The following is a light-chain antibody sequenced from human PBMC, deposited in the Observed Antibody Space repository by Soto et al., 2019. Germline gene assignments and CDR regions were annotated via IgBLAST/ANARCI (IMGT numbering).Light chain of an antibody. CDR1: SSDVGGYNF. V-gene: IGLV2-14*03. CDR2: NVN. CDR3: SSYTASRNLV. J-gene: IGLJ2*01. Sequence: QSVLTQPASVSGSPGQSITISCIGTSSDVGGYNFVSWYQQHPGKAPKVIIYNVNNRPSGVSYRFSGSKSGNTASLTISGLQAEEEADYYCSSYTASRNLVFGGGTKLTVL.